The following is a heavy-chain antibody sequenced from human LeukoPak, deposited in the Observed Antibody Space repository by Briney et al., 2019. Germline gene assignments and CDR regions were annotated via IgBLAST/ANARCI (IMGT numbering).Heavy chain of an antibody. CDR3: ARSPHIWFAERGWFDP. D-gene: IGHD3-10*01. CDR1: GGSITSGNW. CDR2: INHSGST. J-gene: IGHJ5*02. V-gene: IGHV4-4*02. Sequence: PSGTLSLTCAVSGGSITSGNWWSWVRQSPGKGLEWIGEINHSGSTNYNPSLKSRVTISVDTSKNQFSLKLSSVTAADTAVYFCARSPHIWFAERGWFDPWGQGTLVTVSS.